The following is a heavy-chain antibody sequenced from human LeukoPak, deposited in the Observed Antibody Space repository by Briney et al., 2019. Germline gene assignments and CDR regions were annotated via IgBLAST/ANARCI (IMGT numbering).Heavy chain of an antibody. V-gene: IGHV1-24*01. CDR3: ATSSFGSGRSNWFDP. Sequence: ASVKVSCKVSGYTLTELSMHWVRQAPGKGLEWMGGFDPEDGETIYAQKFQGRVTMTEDTSTDTAYMELSSLRSEDTAVYYCATSSFGSGRSNWFDPWGQGTLVTVSS. CDR1: GYTLTELS. J-gene: IGHJ5*02. D-gene: IGHD3-10*01. CDR2: FDPEDGET.